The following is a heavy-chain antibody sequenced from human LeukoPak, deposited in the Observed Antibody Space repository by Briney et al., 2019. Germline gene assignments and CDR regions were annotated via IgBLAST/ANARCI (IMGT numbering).Heavy chain of an antibody. J-gene: IGHJ3*02. CDR2: INNNGGTT. CDR1: GFTFSIYA. CDR3: VKTMVTFGGIIRADAFDI. Sequence: GGSLRLSCSASGFTFSIYAMHWVRQAPGKGLEYLSGINNNGGTTNYADSVKGRYTISRDNFKNTLYLQMSSLRPEDTAVYYCVKTMVTFGGIIRADAFDIWGQGTMVTVSS. V-gene: IGHV3-64D*06. D-gene: IGHD3-16*01.